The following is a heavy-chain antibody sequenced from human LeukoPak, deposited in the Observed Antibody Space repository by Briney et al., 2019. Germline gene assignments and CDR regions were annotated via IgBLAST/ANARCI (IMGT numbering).Heavy chain of an antibody. Sequence: PGGSLRLSCAASGFTFSDYYMSWIRQAPGKGLEWVSYIDYSGSTIYYADSVKGRFTISRDNARSSLYLQMNSLRADDMAVYYCVRGPSGSYWGFDYWGQGTLVTVSS. D-gene: IGHD1-26*01. V-gene: IGHV3-11*01. CDR3: VRGPSGSYWGFDY. CDR2: IDYSGSTI. J-gene: IGHJ4*02. CDR1: GFTFSDYY.